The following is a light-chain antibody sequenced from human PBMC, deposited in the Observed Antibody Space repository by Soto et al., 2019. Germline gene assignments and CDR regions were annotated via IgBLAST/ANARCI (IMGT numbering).Light chain of an antibody. CDR3: KSYDSSLSVV. CDR1: SSNIGAGYD. J-gene: IGLJ2*01. Sequence: QSVLTQPPSVSGAPGQRVTISCTGSSSNIGAGYDVHWYQQLPGTAPKLLIYGNSNRPSGVPDRFSGSKSGTSASPAITGLQAEAEADYYCKSYDSSLSVVFGGGTKVTVL. V-gene: IGLV1-40*01. CDR2: GNS.